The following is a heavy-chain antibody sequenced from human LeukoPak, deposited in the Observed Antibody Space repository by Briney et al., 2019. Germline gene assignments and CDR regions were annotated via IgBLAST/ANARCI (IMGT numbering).Heavy chain of an antibody. V-gene: IGHV3-30*03. D-gene: IGHD2-2*01. CDR3: ATGDIVVVPAATF. Sequence: GRSLRLSCAAPGFTFSSYGMHWVRQAPGKGLEWVAVISYDGSNKYYADSVKGRFTISRDNSKNTLYLQMNSLRAEDTAVYYCATGDIVVVPAATFWGQGTLVTVSS. J-gene: IGHJ4*02. CDR2: ISYDGSNK. CDR1: GFTFSSYG.